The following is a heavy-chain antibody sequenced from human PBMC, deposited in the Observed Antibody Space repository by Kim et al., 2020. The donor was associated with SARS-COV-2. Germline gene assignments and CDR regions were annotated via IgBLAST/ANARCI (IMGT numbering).Heavy chain of an antibody. Sequence: GRFTNSRDNSKSTLYLQMNSLRAEDTAVYYCAKDKSITIFGVVAYGMDVWGQGTTVTVSS. V-gene: IGHV3-23*01. D-gene: IGHD3-3*01. J-gene: IGHJ6*02. CDR3: AKDKSITIFGVVAYGMDV.